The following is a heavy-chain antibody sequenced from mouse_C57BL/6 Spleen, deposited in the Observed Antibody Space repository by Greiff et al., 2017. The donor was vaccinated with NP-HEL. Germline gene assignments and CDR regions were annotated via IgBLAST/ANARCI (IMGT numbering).Heavy chain of an antibody. V-gene: IGHV5-4*01. CDR2: ISDGGSYT. CDR3: ARDRDYGTRYFDV. Sequence: EVMLVESGGGLVKPGGSLKLSCAASGFTFSSYAMSWVRQTPEKRLEWVATISDGGSYTYYPDNVKGRFTLSRDNAKNNLYLQMSHLKSEDTAMYYCARDRDYGTRYFDVWGTGTTVTVSS. D-gene: IGHD1-2*01. CDR1: GFTFSSYA. J-gene: IGHJ1*03.